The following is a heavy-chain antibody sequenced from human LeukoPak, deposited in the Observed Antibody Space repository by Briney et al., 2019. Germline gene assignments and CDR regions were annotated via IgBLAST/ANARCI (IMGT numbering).Heavy chain of an antibody. J-gene: IGHJ4*02. V-gene: IGHV1-46*01. D-gene: IGHD3-3*01. CDR1: GYTFTSYY. CDR3: ARGGTQYYDFWSGYYNLFDY. Sequence: ASVKVSCKASGYTFTSYYMHWVRQAPGQGLEWMGIINPSGGSTSYAQKFHGRVTMPRDTSTSTVYMELSSLRSEDTAVYYCARGGTQYYDFWSGYYNLFDYWGQGTLVTVSS. CDR2: INPSGGST.